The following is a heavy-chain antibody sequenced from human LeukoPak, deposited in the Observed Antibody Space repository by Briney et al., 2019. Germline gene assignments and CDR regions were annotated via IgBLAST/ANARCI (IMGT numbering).Heavy chain of an antibody. D-gene: IGHD3/OR15-3a*01. V-gene: IGHV3-23*01. CDR3: AKRTGDYIDY. CDR2: LGGSGIST. CDR1: GFTFSNYA. J-gene: IGHJ4*02. Sequence: GGSLGLSCAASGFTFSNYAMSWVRQAPGKGLEWVSALGGSGISTYYADSVKGRFTISRDNSRNTLYLQMNSLRAEDTAVYYCAKRTGDYIDYWGQGTLVTVS.